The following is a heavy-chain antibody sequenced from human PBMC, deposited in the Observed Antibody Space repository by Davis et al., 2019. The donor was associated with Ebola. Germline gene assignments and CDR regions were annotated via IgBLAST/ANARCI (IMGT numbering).Heavy chain of an antibody. Sequence: ASATVSCKASGYTFTNYYMHWVRQAPGQGLEWMGMINPNDGRTIYAQKFQGRITVTRDTSTTTVYMDLSSLRSEDTALYYSTTPGGQDSGYDVFDIWGQGTMVTVSS. CDR3: TTPGGQDSGYDVFDI. D-gene: IGHD5-12*01. CDR2: INPNDGRT. V-gene: IGHV1-46*03. CDR1: GYTFTNYY. J-gene: IGHJ3*02.